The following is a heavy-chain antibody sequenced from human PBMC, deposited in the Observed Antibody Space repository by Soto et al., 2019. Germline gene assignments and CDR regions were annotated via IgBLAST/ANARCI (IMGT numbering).Heavy chain of an antibody. CDR1: GITSSSYA. D-gene: IGHD3-3*01. J-gene: IGHJ3*02. CDR2: ISGNGGSS. Sequence: GGSLRLSCVASGITSSSYAMGWVRQAPGRGLEWVAGISGNGGSSYYAGAVKGRFTISRDNSKNTLYLQMNSLTVEDTAVYYCAKRLFAVVVVGGYDIWGQGTMVTVSS. CDR3: AKRLFAVVVVGGYDI. V-gene: IGHV3-23*01.